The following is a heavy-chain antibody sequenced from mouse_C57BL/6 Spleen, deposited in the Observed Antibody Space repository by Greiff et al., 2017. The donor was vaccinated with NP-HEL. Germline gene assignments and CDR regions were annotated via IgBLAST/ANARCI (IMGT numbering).Heavy chain of an antibody. J-gene: IGHJ3*01. D-gene: IGHD4-1*01. V-gene: IGHV5-4*01. Sequence: EVQLVESGGGLVKPGGSLKLSCAASGFTFSSYAMSWVRQTPEKRLEWVATISDGGSYTYYPDNVKGRVTISRDNAKNNLYLQMSHLKSEDTAMYYCAREGELTGTLFAYWGQGTLVTVSA. CDR2: ISDGGSYT. CDR3: AREGELTGTLFAY. CDR1: GFTFSSYA.